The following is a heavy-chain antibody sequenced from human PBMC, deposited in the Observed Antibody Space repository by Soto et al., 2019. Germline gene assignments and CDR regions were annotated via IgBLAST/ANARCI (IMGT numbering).Heavy chain of an antibody. Sequence: ASVKVSCKASGYTFSNYAMHWVRQAPGQRLEWMGWINAGNGNTKYSQKFQDRVTITRDTSASTAYMELSSLRSEDTAVYYCAKGGNIAVVVADYGMDVWGQGTTVTVSS. J-gene: IGHJ6*02. CDR1: GYTFSNYA. CDR2: INAGNGNT. CDR3: AKGGNIAVVVADYGMDV. V-gene: IGHV1-3*01. D-gene: IGHD2-15*01.